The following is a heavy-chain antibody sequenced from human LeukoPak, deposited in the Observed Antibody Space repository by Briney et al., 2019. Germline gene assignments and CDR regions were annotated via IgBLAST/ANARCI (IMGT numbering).Heavy chain of an antibody. CDR2: ISSSSSTI. Sequence: PGGSLRLSCAASEFTFSSYGMHWVRQAPGKGLEWVSYISSSSSTIYYADSVKGRFTISRDNAKNSLYLQMNSLRAEDTAVYYCASRPTAMVTYWGQGTLVTVSS. V-gene: IGHV3-48*04. CDR3: ASRPTAMVTY. D-gene: IGHD5-18*01. CDR1: EFTFSSYG. J-gene: IGHJ4*02.